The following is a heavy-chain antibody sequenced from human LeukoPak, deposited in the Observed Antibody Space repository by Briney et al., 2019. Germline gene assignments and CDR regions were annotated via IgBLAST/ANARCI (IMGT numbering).Heavy chain of an antibody. Sequence: PGGSLRLSCAASGFTFSSYGMHWVRQAPGKGLEWVAVIWYDGSNKYYADSVKGRFTISRDNSKNTLYLQMNSLRAEDTAVYYCAKALLGIRIALFDYWGQGTLVTVSS. J-gene: IGHJ4*02. CDR1: GFTFSSYG. D-gene: IGHD1-14*01. V-gene: IGHV3-33*06. CDR2: IWYDGSNK. CDR3: AKALLGIRIALFDY.